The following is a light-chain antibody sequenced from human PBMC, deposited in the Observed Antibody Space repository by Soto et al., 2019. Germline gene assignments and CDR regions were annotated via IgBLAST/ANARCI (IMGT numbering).Light chain of an antibody. V-gene: IGKV3-20*01. Sequence: EILLTQSPGTLSLSPGERAPLSCRASQSVSSSYLAWYQQKPGQAPRLLLYGASSRATGIPDRFSGSGSGTDFTLTISRLEPEDFAVYYCQQYGSSPWTFGQGTKVEIK. J-gene: IGKJ1*01. CDR3: QQYGSSPWT. CDR2: GAS. CDR1: QSVSSSY.